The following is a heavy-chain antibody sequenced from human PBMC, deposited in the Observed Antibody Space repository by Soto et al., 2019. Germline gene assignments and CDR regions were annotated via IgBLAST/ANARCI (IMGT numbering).Heavy chain of an antibody. Sequence: ASVKVSCKSSGFTFTSYAIHWLRQAPGQRPQWMGWINGGSGNTKYSQDFQGRVTFTRDTFATTAYLELSSLRSEDTAVYYCARVPPWGNSAGDYYIQHYDSWGQGTPVTVAS. CDR3: ARVPPWGNSAGDYYIQHYDS. CDR2: INGGSGNT. J-gene: IGHJ4*02. D-gene: IGHD3-10*01. CDR1: GFTFTSYA. V-gene: IGHV1-3*01.